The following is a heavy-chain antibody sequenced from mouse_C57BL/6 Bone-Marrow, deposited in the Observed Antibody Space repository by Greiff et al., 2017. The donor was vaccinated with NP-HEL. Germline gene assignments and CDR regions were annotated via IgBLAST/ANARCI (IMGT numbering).Heavy chain of an antibody. V-gene: IGHV1-39*01. Sequence: EVKLQESGPELVKPGASVKISCKASGYSFTDYNMNWVKQSNGKSLEWIGVINPNYGTTSYNQKFKGKATLTVDQSSSTAYMQLNSLTSEDSAVYYCARFYGNHLIYAMDYWGQGTSVTVSS. D-gene: IGHD2-1*01. J-gene: IGHJ4*01. CDR1: GYSFTDYN. CDR3: ARFYGNHLIYAMDY. CDR2: INPNYGTT.